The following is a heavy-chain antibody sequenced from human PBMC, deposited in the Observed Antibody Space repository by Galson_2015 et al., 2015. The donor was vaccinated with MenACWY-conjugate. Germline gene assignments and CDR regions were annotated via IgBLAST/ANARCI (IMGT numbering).Heavy chain of an antibody. D-gene: IGHD1-26*01. Sequence: QSGAEVKKPGESLRISCKASGYTFITYTIHWVRQAPGQRLEWMGWINPLYSNTKYSQKFQGRVTITKDTSASTSYMELSSLRSEDTAVYYCARTGTDGYYGGSYFDPWGQGTLVTVSS. CDR1: GYTFITYT. CDR3: ARTGTDGYYGGSYFDP. CDR2: INPLYSNT. J-gene: IGHJ5*02. V-gene: IGHV1-3*01.